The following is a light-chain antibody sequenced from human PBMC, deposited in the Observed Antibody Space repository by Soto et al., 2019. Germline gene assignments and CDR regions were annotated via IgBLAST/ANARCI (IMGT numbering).Light chain of an antibody. CDR2: ANS. CDR3: QSYDSSLSGYV. V-gene: IGLV1-40*01. J-gene: IGLJ1*01. Sequence: QAVVTQPPSVSGAPGQRVTISGSGSGSNIGATNDVHWYQQLPGTAPKLLIYANSNRPSGVPDRFSGSKSVTSASLAITGLQAEDEADYYCQSYDSSLSGYVVGTGTKLTVL. CDR1: GSNIGATND.